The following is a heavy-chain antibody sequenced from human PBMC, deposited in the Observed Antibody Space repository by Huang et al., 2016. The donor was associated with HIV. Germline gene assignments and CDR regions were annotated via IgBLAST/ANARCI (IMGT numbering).Heavy chain of an antibody. Sequence: QVQMVQPGAEVKKPGASVKVSCKGSGYTLTSYGISWVRQAPGQGLEWMVWISGDTGYTNYAEKVQGRVTLTTDSSTNTAYMELRSLRYDDTAVYYCARESVWFGELYFDYWGQGTLVAVSS. CDR2: ISGDTGYT. V-gene: IGHV1-18*04. J-gene: IGHJ4*02. CDR1: GYTLTSYG. D-gene: IGHD3-10*01. CDR3: ARESVWFGELYFDY.